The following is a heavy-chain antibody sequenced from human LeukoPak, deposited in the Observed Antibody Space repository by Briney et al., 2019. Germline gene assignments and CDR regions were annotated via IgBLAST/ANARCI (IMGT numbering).Heavy chain of an antibody. CDR2: IYSSGST. J-gene: IGHJ4*02. Sequence: SETLSLICTVSGGSINSFYWTWIRQPAGKGLEWIGRIYSSGSTNFNPSLKSRVTMSVDTSKNQFSLKLSSVTAADTAVYYCARDDSSGPFDYWGQGTLVTVSS. D-gene: IGHD3-22*01. CDR3: ARDDSSGPFDY. CDR1: GGSINSFY. V-gene: IGHV4-4*07.